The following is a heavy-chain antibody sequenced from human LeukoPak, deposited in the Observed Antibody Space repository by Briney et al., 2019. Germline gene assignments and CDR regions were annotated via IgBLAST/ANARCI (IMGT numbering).Heavy chain of an antibody. CDR2: MNPNSGNT. CDR1: GYTFTSYD. V-gene: IGHV1-8*03. J-gene: IGHJ5*02. CDR3: ARYRPAADWFDP. Sequence: ASVKVSCKASGYTFTSYDINWVRQATGQGLEWMGWMNPNSGNTGYAQKFQGRVTITRNTSISTAYMELSSLRSEDTAVYYCARYRPAADWFDPWGQGTLVTVSS. D-gene: IGHD3-16*02.